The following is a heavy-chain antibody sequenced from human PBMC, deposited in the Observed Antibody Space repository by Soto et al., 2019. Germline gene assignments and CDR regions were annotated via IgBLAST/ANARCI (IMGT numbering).Heavy chain of an antibody. CDR3: ARVGCSSTSCYSYYYYYMDV. V-gene: IGHV3-48*01. CDR1: GFTFSSYS. J-gene: IGHJ6*03. D-gene: IGHD2-2*01. CDR2: ISSSSSTI. Sequence: PGGSLRLSCAASGFTFSSYSMNWVRQAPGKGLEWVSYISSSSSTIYYADSVKGRFTISRDNAKNSLYLQMNSLRAEDTAVYYCARVGCSSTSCYSYYYYYMDVWGKGTTVTVSS.